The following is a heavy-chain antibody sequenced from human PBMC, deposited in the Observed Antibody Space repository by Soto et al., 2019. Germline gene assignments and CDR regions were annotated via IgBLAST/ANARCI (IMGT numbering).Heavy chain of an antibody. D-gene: IGHD2-15*01. J-gene: IGHJ6*02. V-gene: IGHV4-34*01. Sequence: ASETLSLTCAVYGGSFSGYYWSWIRQPPGKGLEWIGEINHSGSTNYNPSLKSRVTISVDTSKNQFSLKLSSVTAADTAVYYCARRRGIVVVVAATDYGMDVWGQGTTVTVSS. CDR2: INHSGST. CDR3: ARRRGIVVVVAATDYGMDV. CDR1: GGSFSGYY.